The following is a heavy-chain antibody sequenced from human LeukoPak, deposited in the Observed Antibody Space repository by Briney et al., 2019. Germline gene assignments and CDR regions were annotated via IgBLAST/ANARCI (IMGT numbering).Heavy chain of an antibody. V-gene: IGHV4-59*01. J-gene: IGHJ6*03. D-gene: IGHD1-26*01. CDR3: ARLSGSYSLYYYYMDV. Sequence: SETLSLTCTVSDGSISGYYWTWIRQPPGKGLEWIGFTHYTGNTSYSPSLNSRVTISVDMSKNQFSLRLNSVTAADTAVYYCARLSGSYSLYYYYMDVWGRGTTVTVSS. CDR2: THYTGNT. CDR1: DGSISGYY.